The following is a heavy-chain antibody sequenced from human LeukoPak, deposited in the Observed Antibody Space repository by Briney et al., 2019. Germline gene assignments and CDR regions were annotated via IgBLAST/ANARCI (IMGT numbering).Heavy chain of an antibody. D-gene: IGHD3-10*01. CDR3: ARHYGP. CDR1: GFTFSNAW. V-gene: IGHV4-39*01. J-gene: IGHJ5*02. Sequence: KPGGSLRLSCAASGFTFSNAWMSWVRQPPGKGLEWIGSIYDSGSTYYNPSLKSRVTISVDTSKNQFSLKLNSVTAADTAVYYCARHYGPWGQGTLVTVSS. CDR2: IYDSGST.